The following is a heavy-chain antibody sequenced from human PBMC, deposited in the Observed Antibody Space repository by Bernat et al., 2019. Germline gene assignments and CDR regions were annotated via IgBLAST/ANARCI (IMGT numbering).Heavy chain of an antibody. CDR1: GFTFGDYA. D-gene: IGHD6-13*01. V-gene: IGHV3-9*01. CDR2: ISWNSGSI. Sequence: EVQLVESGGGLVQPGRSLRLSCAASGFTFGDYAMHWVRQAPGKGLEWVSGISWNSGSIGYADSVKGRFTISRDNAKNSLYLQMNSLRAEDTALYYCAKEAAAGTDHYYYYGMDVWGQGTTVTVSS. J-gene: IGHJ6*02. CDR3: AKEAAAGTDHYYYYGMDV.